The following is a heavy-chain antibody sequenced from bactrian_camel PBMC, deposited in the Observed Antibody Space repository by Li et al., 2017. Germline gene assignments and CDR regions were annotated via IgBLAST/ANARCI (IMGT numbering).Heavy chain of an antibody. D-gene: IGHD1*01. CDR1: GNIRDTTY. Sequence: QLVESGGGLVQPGGSLRLSCAASGNIRDTTYMAWFRQVPGKEREGVAAIVSLRDNIISGKTLYADSVKGRFTISQDNAKNMVYLQMTALMPEDSAVYYCAAWPNYVRWARAGIDNWGRGTQVTVS. V-gene: IGHV3S53*01. CDR3: AAWPNYVRWARAGIDN. J-gene: IGHJ4*01. CDR2: IVSLRDNIISGKT.